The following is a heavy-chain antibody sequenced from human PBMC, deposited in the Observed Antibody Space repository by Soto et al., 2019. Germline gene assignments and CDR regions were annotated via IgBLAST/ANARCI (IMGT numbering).Heavy chain of an antibody. V-gene: IGHV3-23*01. D-gene: IGHD2-15*01. Sequence: XGSLRLSFAASEFIFANYAMYWVRQAPGKGLDWVSSISGSGGGTSYADSVKGRFTISRDNSKNTLSLEMSSLRVEDTGVYYCARDHRGFNRPADDWGQGALVTVSS. CDR3: ARDHRGFNRPADD. CDR1: EFIFANYA. CDR2: ISGSGGGT. J-gene: IGHJ4*02.